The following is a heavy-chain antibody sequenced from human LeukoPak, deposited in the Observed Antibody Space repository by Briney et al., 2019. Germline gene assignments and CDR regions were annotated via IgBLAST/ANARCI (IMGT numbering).Heavy chain of an antibody. D-gene: IGHD2-15*01. CDR1: GFTFTSSA. Sequence: ASVKVSCKASGFTFTSSAVQWVRQARGQRLEWIGWIVVGSGNTNYAQKFQEGVTITRDMSTSTAYMELCSLRSEDTAVYYCARRVDATRWFDPWGQGTLVTVSS. CDR3: ARRVDATRWFDP. J-gene: IGHJ5*02. V-gene: IGHV1-58*01. CDR2: IVVGSGNT.